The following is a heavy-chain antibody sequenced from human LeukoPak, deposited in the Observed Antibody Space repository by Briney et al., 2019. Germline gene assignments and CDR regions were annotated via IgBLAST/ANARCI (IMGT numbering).Heavy chain of an antibody. J-gene: IGHJ6*02. Sequence: ASVKVSCKASGYTFTSYAMNWVRQAPGQGLEWMGWINTNTGNPTYAQGFTGRFVFSLDTSVSTAYLQISSLKAEDTAVYYCARDPLLWFGELLPPSFSYYYYGMDVWGQGTTVTVSS. CDR1: GYTFTSYA. D-gene: IGHD3-10*01. CDR2: INTNTGNP. CDR3: ARDPLLWFGELLPPSFSYYYYGMDV. V-gene: IGHV7-4-1*02.